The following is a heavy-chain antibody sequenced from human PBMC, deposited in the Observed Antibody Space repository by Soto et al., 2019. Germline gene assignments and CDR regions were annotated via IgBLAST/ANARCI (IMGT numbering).Heavy chain of an antibody. CDR2: ISAYNGNT. V-gene: IGHV1-18*01. CDR1: GYTFSNYG. D-gene: IGHD5-18*01. CDR3: ARFYVDTAMVSPFDY. J-gene: IGHJ4*02. Sequence: ASVKVSCKTSGYTFSNYGITWVRQAPGQGLEWMGWISAYNGNTNYAQKLQGRVTMTTDTSTSTAYMELRSLRSDDTAVYYCARFYVDTAMVSPFDYWGQGTLVTVSS.